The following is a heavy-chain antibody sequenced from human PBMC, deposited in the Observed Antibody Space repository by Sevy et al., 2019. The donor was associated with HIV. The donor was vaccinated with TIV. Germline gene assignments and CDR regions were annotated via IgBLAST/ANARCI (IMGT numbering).Heavy chain of an antibody. CDR3: ARDGGWYNYAPSDY. CDR2: ISYDGNNK. CDR1: GFSFSSHG. Sequence: GGSLRLSCAASGFSFSSHGMHWVRQAPGKGLEWQSVISYDGNNKYYADSVKGRFTISRDNSKNTLYLQMNSLRPEDTAVYYCARDGGWYNYAPSDYWGQGTLVTVSS. J-gene: IGHJ4*02. D-gene: IGHD1-1*01. V-gene: IGHV3-30*03.